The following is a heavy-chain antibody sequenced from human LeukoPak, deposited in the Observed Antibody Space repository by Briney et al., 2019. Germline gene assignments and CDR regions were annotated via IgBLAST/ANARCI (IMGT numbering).Heavy chain of an antibody. CDR2: IRYDGSNK. CDR1: GFTFSSYG. J-gene: IGHJ4*02. V-gene: IGHV3-30*02. D-gene: IGHD3-10*01. CDR3: AKIYYYGSGHFDY. Sequence: GGSLRLSCAASGFTFSSYGMHWVRQAPGKGLEWVAFIRYDGSNKYYADSVKGRFTISRDNFKNTLYLQMDSLRAEDTAVYYCAKIYYYGSGHFDYWGQGTLVTVSS.